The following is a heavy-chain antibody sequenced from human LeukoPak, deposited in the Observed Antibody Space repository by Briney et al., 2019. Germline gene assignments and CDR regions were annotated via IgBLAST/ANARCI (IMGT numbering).Heavy chain of an antibody. CDR1: GYTFTSYY. CDR3: ARRQPWGRDGYHGGFDY. V-gene: IGHV1-46*01. Sequence: ASVKVSCKASGYTFTSYYMHWVRQAPGQGLEWMGIINPSGGSTSYAQKFQGRVTMTRDTSTSTVYMELSSLRSEDTAVYYCARRQPWGRDGYHGGFDYWGQGTLVTVSS. J-gene: IGHJ4*02. D-gene: IGHD5-24*01. CDR2: INPSGGST.